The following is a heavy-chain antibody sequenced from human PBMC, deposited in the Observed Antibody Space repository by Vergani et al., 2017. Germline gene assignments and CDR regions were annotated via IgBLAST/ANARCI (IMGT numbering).Heavy chain of an antibody. J-gene: IGHJ6*02. Sequence: QVQLVQSGAEVKKPGSSVKVSCKASGGTFSSYTISWVRQAPGQGLEWMGRIIPILGIANYAQKFQERVTITRDMSTSTAYMELSSLRSDDTAVYYCAKDISAAGTRYYYYGMDVWGQGTTVTVSS. CDR2: IIPILGIA. V-gene: IGHV1-69*08. D-gene: IGHD6-13*01. CDR3: AKDISAAGTRYYYYGMDV. CDR1: GGTFSSYT.